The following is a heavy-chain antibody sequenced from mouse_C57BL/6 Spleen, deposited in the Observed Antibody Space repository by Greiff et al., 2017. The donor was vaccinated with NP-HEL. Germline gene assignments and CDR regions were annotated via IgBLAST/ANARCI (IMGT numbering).Heavy chain of an antibody. J-gene: IGHJ3*01. CDR3: ARSDYGSRRAWFAY. V-gene: IGHV1-64*01. Sequence: VQLQQPGAELVKPGASVKLSCKASGYTFTSYWMHWVKQRPGQGLEWIGMIHPNSGSTNYNEKFKSKATLTVDKSSSTAYMQLSSLTSEDSAVYYCARSDYGSRRAWFAYWGQGTLVTVSA. D-gene: IGHD1-1*01. CDR1: GYTFTSYW. CDR2: IHPNSGST.